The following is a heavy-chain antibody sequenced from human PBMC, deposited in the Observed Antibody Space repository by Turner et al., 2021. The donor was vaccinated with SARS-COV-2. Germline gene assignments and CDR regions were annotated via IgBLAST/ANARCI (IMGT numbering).Heavy chain of an antibody. CDR3: AKVVSPYCSGGSCYSSPADY. D-gene: IGHD2-15*01. J-gene: IGHJ4*02. CDR2: ISYDGSNK. V-gene: IGHV3-30*18. CDR1: GFTFSSYG. Sequence: QVQLVESGGGVVQPGRSLRLSCAASGFTFSSYGMHWVRQATGKGLEWVAVISYDGSNKYYADSVKGRFTISRDISKSTLYLQMNSLRAEDTAVYYCAKVVSPYCSGGSCYSSPADYWGQGTLVTVSS.